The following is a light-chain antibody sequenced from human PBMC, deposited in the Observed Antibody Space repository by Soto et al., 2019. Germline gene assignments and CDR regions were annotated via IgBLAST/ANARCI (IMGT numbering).Light chain of an antibody. V-gene: IGKV3-15*01. CDR1: QSVGGY. Sequence: ELVMTQSPATLSVSPGERATLSCRARQSVGGYLAWYQQRPGRAPRLLLYDASTRATDIPARFSGSGSGTEFTLTISSLQSEDFALYYCQQYNTWPLYTFGQGTKLEIK. J-gene: IGKJ2*01. CDR2: DAS. CDR3: QQYNTWPLYT.